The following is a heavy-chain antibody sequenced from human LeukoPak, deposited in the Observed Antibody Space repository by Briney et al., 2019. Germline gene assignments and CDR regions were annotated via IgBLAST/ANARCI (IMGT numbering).Heavy chain of an antibody. Sequence: SETLSLACTVSGGSISSYYWSWIRQPAGKGLEWIGRIYTSGSTNYSPSLKSRVTMSVDASKNQFSLKLSSVTAADTAVYYCARDRGSGQLWFYWGQGTLVTVSS. CDR3: ARDRGSGQLWFY. CDR1: GGSISSYY. V-gene: IGHV4-4*07. CDR2: IYTSGST. D-gene: IGHD5-18*01. J-gene: IGHJ4*02.